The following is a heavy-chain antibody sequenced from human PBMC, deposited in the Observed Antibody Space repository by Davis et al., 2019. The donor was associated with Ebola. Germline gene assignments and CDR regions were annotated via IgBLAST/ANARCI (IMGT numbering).Heavy chain of an antibody. J-gene: IGHJ6*02. Sequence: SVKVSCKASGGTFSSYAISWVRQAPGQGLEWMGRIIPILGIANYAQKFQGRVTITADKSTSTAYMELSSLRSEDTAVYYCARVGCSGGSCYRRVYYYGMDVWGQGTTVTVSS. CDR2: IIPILGIA. V-gene: IGHV1-69*04. CDR3: ARVGCSGGSCYRRVYYYGMDV. D-gene: IGHD2-15*01. CDR1: GGTFSSYA.